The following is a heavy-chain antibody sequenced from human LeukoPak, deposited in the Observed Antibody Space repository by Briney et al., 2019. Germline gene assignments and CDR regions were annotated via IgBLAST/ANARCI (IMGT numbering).Heavy chain of an antibody. CDR3: ARVVGWFGELGSNSYFDY. D-gene: IGHD3-10*01. J-gene: IGHJ4*02. CDR1: GFTFSSYA. Sequence: GGSLRLSCAASGFTFSSYAMNWVRQAPGKGLEWVSTISGGGDNTYYAVSVKGRFTISRDNSKNTVYLQMTSLRAEDTAVYYCARVVGWFGELGSNSYFDYWGQGTLVTVSS. CDR2: ISGGGDNT. V-gene: IGHV3-23*01.